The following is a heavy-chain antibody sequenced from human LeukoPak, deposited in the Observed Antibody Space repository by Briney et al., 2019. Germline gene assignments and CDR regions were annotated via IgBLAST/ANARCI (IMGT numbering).Heavy chain of an antibody. V-gene: IGHV4-59*08. CDR2: IYYSGST. CDR3: ASTNRPDYYDSSGYPKYFQH. J-gene: IGHJ1*01. CDR1: GGSLSSYY. Sequence: SETLSLTCTVSGGSLSSYYWSWIRQPPGKGREWSGYIYYSGSTNYNPSVTSRGIISVETSKNQFSLKLSSVTAADTAVYYCASTNRPDYYDSSGYPKYFQHWGQGTLVTVSS. D-gene: IGHD3-22*01.